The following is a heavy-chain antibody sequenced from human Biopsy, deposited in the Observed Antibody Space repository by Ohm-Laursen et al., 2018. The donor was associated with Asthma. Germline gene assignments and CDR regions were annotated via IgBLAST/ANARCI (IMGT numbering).Heavy chain of an antibody. D-gene: IGHD1-26*01. Sequence: ASVKVSCKASGGTFSSNSINWVRQAPGQGLEWMGGIIPIFGTSNYAQKFQGRVTITADKSTSTAYMELSSLRSEDTAVYYCARGGSYSSRRYYFDYWGQGTLVTVSS. J-gene: IGHJ4*02. CDR3: ARGGSYSSRRYYFDY. V-gene: IGHV1-69*06. CDR2: IIPIFGTS. CDR1: GGTFSSNS.